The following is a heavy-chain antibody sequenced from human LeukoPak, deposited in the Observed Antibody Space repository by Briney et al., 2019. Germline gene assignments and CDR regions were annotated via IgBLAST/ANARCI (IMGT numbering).Heavy chain of an antibody. CDR2: INHSGST. V-gene: IGHV4-34*01. D-gene: IGHD7-27*01. CDR3: ARRPLGGMDV. CDR1: GGSFSGYY. Sequence: SETLSLTCAVYGGSFSGYYWSWIRQPPGRGLEWIGEINHSGSTNYNPSLKSRVTISVDTSKNQFSLRLNSVTAADTAVYYCARRPLGGMDVWGQGTTVTVSS. J-gene: IGHJ6*02.